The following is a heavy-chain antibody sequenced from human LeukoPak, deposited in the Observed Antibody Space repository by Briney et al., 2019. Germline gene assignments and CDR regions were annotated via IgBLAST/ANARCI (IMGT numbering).Heavy chain of an antibody. Sequence: ASVKVSCKASGYTFTGYYMHWVRQAPGQGLVWMGWINPNSGGTNYAQKFQGRVTMTRDTSISTAYMELSRLRSDDTAVYYCARDLTGTTSGWFDPWGQGTLVTVSS. D-gene: IGHD1-7*01. V-gene: IGHV1-2*02. CDR1: GYTFTGYY. CDR3: ARDLTGTTSGWFDP. J-gene: IGHJ5*02. CDR2: INPNSGGT.